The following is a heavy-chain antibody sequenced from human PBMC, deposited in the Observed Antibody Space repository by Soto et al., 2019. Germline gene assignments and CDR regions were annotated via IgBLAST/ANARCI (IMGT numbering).Heavy chain of an antibody. CDR1: GFTFSSYV. CDR3: EKDTTGLVYYFYGMDV. D-gene: IGHD4-17*01. CDR2: ISGSGGST. J-gene: IGHJ6*02. Sequence: GGSLRLSCAASGFTFSSYVMSWVRQAPGKGLEWVSAISGSGGSTYYADSVKGRFTISRDNSKNTLYLQMNSLRAEDTAVYYCEKDTTGLVYYFYGMDVWGQGTTVTVSS. V-gene: IGHV3-23*01.